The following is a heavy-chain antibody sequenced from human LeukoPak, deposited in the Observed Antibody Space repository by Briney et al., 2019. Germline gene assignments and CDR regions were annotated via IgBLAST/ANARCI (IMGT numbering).Heavy chain of an antibody. V-gene: IGHV1-2*02. D-gene: IGHD2-2*02. Sequence: ASVKVSCKASGYTFTGYYMHWVRQAPGQGLEWMGWINPNSGGTNYAQKFQGRVTMTRDTSISTAYMELSSLRSEDTAVYYCARPISIKNKYGMDVWGQGTTVTVSS. CDR2: INPNSGGT. CDR1: GYTFTGYY. J-gene: IGHJ6*02. CDR3: ARPISIKNKYGMDV.